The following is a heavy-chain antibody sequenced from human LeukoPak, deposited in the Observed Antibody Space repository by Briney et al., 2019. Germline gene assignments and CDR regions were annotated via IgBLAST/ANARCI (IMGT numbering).Heavy chain of an antibody. CDR3: ARPIVGSTDSFDY. CDR2: IYHSGST. V-gene: IGHV4-39*01. J-gene: IGHJ4*02. Sequence: PSETLSLTCTVSGASISSSNYYWDWIRKPPGKGLEWIGNIYHSGSTYYNPSLKSRVTISVHTAKNQLALQLNSVTAADTAVYYCARPIVGSTDSFDYWGQGTLVIVSS. D-gene: IGHD1-26*01. CDR1: GASISSSNYY.